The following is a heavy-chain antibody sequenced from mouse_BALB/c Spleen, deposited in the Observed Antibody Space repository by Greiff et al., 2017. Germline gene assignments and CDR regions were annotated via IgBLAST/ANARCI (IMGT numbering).Heavy chain of an antibody. CDR2: ILPGSGST. D-gene: IGHD2-1*01. J-gene: IGHJ3*01. V-gene: IGHV1-9*01. Sequence: QVQLKESGAELMKPGASVKISCKATGYTFSSYWIEWVKQRPGHGLEWIGEILPGSGSTNYNEKFKGKATFTADTSSNTAYMQLSSLTSEDSAVYYCARGGGNYVWFAYWGQGTLVTVSA. CDR3: ARGGGNYVWFAY. CDR1: GYTFSSYW.